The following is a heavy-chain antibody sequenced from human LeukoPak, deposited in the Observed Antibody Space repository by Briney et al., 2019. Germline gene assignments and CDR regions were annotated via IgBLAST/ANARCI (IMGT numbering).Heavy chain of an antibody. CDR1: GFTFSRYG. CDR2: ISYDGSKK. J-gene: IGHJ6*02. Sequence: PGRSLRLSCAASGFTFSRYGMHWVRQAPGKGLEWVAVISYDGSKKYYADSVKGRLTISRDNSKNTLYLQMNSLRAEDTAVYYCAKGLICSGGNCYSYYYYGVDVWGQGTTVTVSS. CDR3: AKGLICSGGNCYSYYYYGVDV. D-gene: IGHD2-15*01. V-gene: IGHV3-30*18.